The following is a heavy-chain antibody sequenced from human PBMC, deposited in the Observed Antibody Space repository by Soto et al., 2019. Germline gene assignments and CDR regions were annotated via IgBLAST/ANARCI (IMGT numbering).Heavy chain of an antibody. V-gene: IGHV1-3*01. D-gene: IGHD3-22*01. Sequence: QVQLVQSGAEVKKPGASVKVSCKASGYTFTSYAMHWVRQAPGQRLEWMGWINAGNGNTKYSQKFQGRVTITRDTSASTAYMELSSLRSEDTAVYYCARGPYDSSGYYYVLFDYGGQGTLVTVSS. CDR3: ARGPYDSSGYYYVLFDY. J-gene: IGHJ4*02. CDR2: INAGNGNT. CDR1: GYTFTSYA.